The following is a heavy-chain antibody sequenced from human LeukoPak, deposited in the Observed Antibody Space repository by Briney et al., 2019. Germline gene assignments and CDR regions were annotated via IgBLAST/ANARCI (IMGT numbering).Heavy chain of an antibody. Sequence: PSETLSLTCTVSGGSISSSSYYWGWIRQPPGKGLEWIGSIYYSGSTYYNPSLKSRVTISVDTSKNQFSLKLSSVTAADTAVYYCARPSPYTIFGVVNERAFDIWGQGTMVTVSS. CDR1: GGSISSSSYY. CDR3: ARPSPYTIFGVVNERAFDI. V-gene: IGHV4-39*01. CDR2: IYYSGST. D-gene: IGHD3-3*01. J-gene: IGHJ3*02.